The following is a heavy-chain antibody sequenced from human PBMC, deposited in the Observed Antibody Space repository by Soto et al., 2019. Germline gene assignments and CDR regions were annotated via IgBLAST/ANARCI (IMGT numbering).Heavy chain of an antibody. Sequence: QVQLVQSGAEVKKPGASVKVSCKASGYTFTSYDINWVRQATGQGLEWMGWMNPNSGNTGYAQKFQGRVTMTRNTSISTAYMELSSLRSEDTAVYYCAGGRYDFWSGYYKGGYYGMDVWGQGTTVTVSS. V-gene: IGHV1-8*01. CDR2: MNPNSGNT. CDR1: GYTFTSYD. CDR3: AGGRYDFWSGYYKGGYYGMDV. D-gene: IGHD3-3*01. J-gene: IGHJ6*02.